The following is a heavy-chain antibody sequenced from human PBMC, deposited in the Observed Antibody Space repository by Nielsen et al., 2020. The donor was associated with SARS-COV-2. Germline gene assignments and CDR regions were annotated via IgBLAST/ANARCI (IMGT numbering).Heavy chain of an antibody. D-gene: IGHD6-19*01. J-gene: IGHJ4*02. V-gene: IGHV4-39*02. CDR2: IFYSGTT. Sequence: SETLSLTCTVSSGSIRTTSYYWVWIRQPPGKGLEWIGSIFYSGTTYYNSSLKSRVTISVDTSKNHFSLRLTSVTAADTAVYFCAGIHSSASIDFWGQGTLVTVSS. CDR3: AGIHSSASIDF. CDR1: SGSIRTTSYY.